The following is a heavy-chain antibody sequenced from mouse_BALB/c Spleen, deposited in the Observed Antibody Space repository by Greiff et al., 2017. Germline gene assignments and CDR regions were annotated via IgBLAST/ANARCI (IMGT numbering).Heavy chain of an antibody. D-gene: IGHD2-14*01. CDR3: ARKDRYYAMDY. CDR1: GFNIKDTY. CDR2: IDPANGNT. V-gene: IGHV14-3*02. Sequence: VQLQQSGAELVKPGASVKLSCTASGFNIKDTYMHWVKQRPEQVLEWIGRIDPANGNTKYDPKFQGKATITADTSSNTAYLQLSSLTSEDTAVYYCARKDRYYAMDYWGQGTSVTVSS. J-gene: IGHJ4*01.